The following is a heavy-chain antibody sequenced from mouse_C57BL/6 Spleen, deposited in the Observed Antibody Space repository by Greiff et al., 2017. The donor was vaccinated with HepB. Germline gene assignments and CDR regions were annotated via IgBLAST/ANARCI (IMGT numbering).Heavy chain of an antibody. CDR2: IYPGSGST. CDR1: GYTFTSYW. V-gene: IGHV1-55*01. Sequence: VQLQQPGAELVKPGASVKMSCKASGYTFTSYWITWVKQRPGQGLEWIGDIYPGSGSTNYNEKFKSKATLTVDTSSSTAYMQLSSLTSEDSAVYYCARGPPITTIHYYAMDYWGQGTSVTVSS. CDR3: ARGPPITTIHYYAMDY. D-gene: IGHD1-1*01. J-gene: IGHJ4*01.